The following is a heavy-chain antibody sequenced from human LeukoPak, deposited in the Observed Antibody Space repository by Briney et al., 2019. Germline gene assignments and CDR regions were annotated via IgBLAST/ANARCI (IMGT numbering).Heavy chain of an antibody. Sequence: GGSLRLSCAASGFTFSSYGMHWVRQAPGKGLEWVAVIWYDGSNKYYADSVKGRFTISRDNSKNTLYLQMNSLRAEDTAVYYCARVYEWEFDFDYWGQGTLVTVSS. CDR3: ARVYEWEFDFDY. CDR1: GFTFSSYG. V-gene: IGHV3-33*01. D-gene: IGHD1-26*01. J-gene: IGHJ4*02. CDR2: IWYDGSNK.